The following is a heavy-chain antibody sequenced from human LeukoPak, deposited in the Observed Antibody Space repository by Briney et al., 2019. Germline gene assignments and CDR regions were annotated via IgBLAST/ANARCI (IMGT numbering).Heavy chain of an antibody. D-gene: IGHD6-19*01. J-gene: IGHJ4*02. Sequence: GGSLRLSCAASEFDFSTHAMTWARQAPGKGLEWVAVISYDGSDKYYADSVKGRFTISRDNSKNTLYLQMNSLRPEDTAVYYCARDWGRRYSSGWYGDFDYWGQGTLVTVSS. CDR1: EFDFSTHA. CDR3: ARDWGRRYSSGWYGDFDY. CDR2: ISYDGSDK. V-gene: IGHV3-30-3*01.